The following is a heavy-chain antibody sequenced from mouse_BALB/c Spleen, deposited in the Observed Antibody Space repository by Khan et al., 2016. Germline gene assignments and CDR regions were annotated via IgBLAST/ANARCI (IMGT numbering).Heavy chain of an antibody. CDR2: IWAGGNI. D-gene: IGHD1-1*01. J-gene: IGHJ1*01. V-gene: IGHV2-9*02. Sequence: QVQLKESGPGLVAPSQSLSITCTVSGFSLTSYGVHWVRQSPGKGLEWLGVIWAGGNINYNSALMSRLSISKDNFKSQVFLKMKSLKNDETADDYCARDCGSSPYFDVWGPGTTVTVSS. CDR1: GFSLTSYG. CDR3: ARDCGSSPYFDV.